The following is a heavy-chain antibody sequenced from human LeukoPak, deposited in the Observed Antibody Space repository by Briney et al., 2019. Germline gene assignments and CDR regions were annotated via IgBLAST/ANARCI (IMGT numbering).Heavy chain of an antibody. J-gene: IGHJ4*02. CDR3: ARAVGRSSSWSPIPGGDFDY. CDR2: VSSSGSTI. Sequence: GGSLRLSCAASGFTFSSYEMSWVRQAPGKGLEWVSYVSSSGSTIYYADSVKGRFTISRDNAKHSLYLQMNSLRAEDTAVYYCARAVGRSSSWSPIPGGDFDYWGQGTLVTVSS. V-gene: IGHV3-48*03. D-gene: IGHD6-13*01. CDR1: GFTFSSYE.